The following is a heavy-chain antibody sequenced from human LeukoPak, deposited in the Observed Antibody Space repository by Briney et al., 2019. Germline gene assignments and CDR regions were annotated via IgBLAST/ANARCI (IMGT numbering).Heavy chain of an antibody. Sequence: GGSLRLSCAASGFIFDDYAMHWVRQAPGKGLEWVSGISWNSGSIGYADSVKGRFTISRDNARNSLYLQMNSLRAEDTALYYCAKDRDYSSSGASVDYWGQGTLVTVSS. CDR3: AKDRDYSSSGASVDY. V-gene: IGHV3-9*01. CDR1: GFIFDDYA. D-gene: IGHD6-6*01. J-gene: IGHJ4*02. CDR2: ISWNSGSI.